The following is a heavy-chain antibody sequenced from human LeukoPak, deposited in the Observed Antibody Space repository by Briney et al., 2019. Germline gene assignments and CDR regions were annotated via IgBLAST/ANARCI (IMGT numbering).Heavy chain of an antibody. D-gene: IGHD4-17*01. CDR3: ARGDYGDYLTFGY. CDR2: INGGNGKT. V-gene: IGHV1-3*01. CDR1: GYTFISYA. Sequence: ASVKVSCKASGYTFISYAMHWVRQAPGQRLEWMAWINGGNGKTKYSQKFQGRVTLTRDTSASTAYMELSSLRSEDTAVYYCARGDYGDYLTFGYWGQGTLVTVSS. J-gene: IGHJ4*02.